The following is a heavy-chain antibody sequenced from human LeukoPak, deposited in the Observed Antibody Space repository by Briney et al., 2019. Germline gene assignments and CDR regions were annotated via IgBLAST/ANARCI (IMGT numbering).Heavy chain of an antibody. V-gene: IGHV3-7*03. D-gene: IGHD6-19*01. CDR1: GFTFSSYW. Sequence: GGSLRLSCAASGFTFSSYWMSCVRGAPGEGVEWVGNIKQGGSEKYYVDSVKGRFTISRANAKNSMYLQMNSLRAEATAVYYCARHGASSSGWYGWFDPWGQGTLVTVSS. CDR3: ARHGASSSGWYGWFDP. CDR2: IKQGGSEK. J-gene: IGHJ5*02.